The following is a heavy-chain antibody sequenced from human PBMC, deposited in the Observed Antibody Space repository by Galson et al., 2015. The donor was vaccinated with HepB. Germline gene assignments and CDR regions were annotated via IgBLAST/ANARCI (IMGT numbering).Heavy chain of an antibody. J-gene: IGHJ5*02. D-gene: IGHD7-27*01. CDR2: INPNSGGT. CDR3: ARRALEVTGEGGWFDP. V-gene: IGHV1-2*06. Sequence: SVKVSCKASGYTFTGYYMHWVRQAPGQGLEWMGRINPNSGGTNYAQKFQGRVTMTRDTSISTAYMELSRLRSDDTAVYYCARRALEVTGEGGWFDPWGQGTLVTVSS. CDR1: GYTFTGYY.